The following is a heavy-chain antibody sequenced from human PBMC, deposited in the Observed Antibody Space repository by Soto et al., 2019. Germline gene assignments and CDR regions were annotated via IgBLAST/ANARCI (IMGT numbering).Heavy chain of an antibody. CDR3: VKNSGWVTT. CDR1: GFTFGTTD. D-gene: IGHD3-10*01. Sequence: QLLQSGGGLVQPGGSLTLSCAASGFTFGTTDMSWVRQSPGEGLEWVSTIDGSGGITYYADSVKGRFTISRDNSRNTVYLQMTSLRGDDKALYYCVKNSGWVTTWGQGALVTVSS. CDR2: IDGSGGIT. J-gene: IGHJ5*02. V-gene: IGHV3-23*01.